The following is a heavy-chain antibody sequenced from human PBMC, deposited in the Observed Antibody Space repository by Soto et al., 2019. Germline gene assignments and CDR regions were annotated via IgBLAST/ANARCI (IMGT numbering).Heavy chain of an antibody. D-gene: IGHD1-20*01. J-gene: IGHJ4*02. CDR2: ISYDGARK. CDR3: ATVSPPISPYNF. CDR1: GFPLSSYA. Sequence: QVQLLESGGGVVQPGRSLTLSCAASGFPLSSYAMHWVRQPPGKGLEWVAVISYDGARKYYADSVKGRFSISRNSSETTLYLQMDTLPVAYAAVYYSATVSPPISPYNFWGPGTLVTVSS. V-gene: IGHV3-30*01.